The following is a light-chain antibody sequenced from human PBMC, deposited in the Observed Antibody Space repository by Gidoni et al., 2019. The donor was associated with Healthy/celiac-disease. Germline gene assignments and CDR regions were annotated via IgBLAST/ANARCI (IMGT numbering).Light chain of an antibody. Sequence: AIRLTQSPSSFSASTGDRVTITCRASQGISSYLAWYQQKPGKAPKLLIYAASTLQSGVPSRFSGSGSGTDFTLTISSLQSEDFATYYCQQYYSYPPTFGQXTKVEIK. J-gene: IGKJ1*01. CDR3: QQYYSYPPT. CDR2: AAS. CDR1: QGISSY. V-gene: IGKV1-8*01.